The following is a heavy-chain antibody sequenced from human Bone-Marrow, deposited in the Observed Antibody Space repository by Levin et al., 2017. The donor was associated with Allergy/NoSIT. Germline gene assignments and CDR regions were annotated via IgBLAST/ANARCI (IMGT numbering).Heavy chain of an antibody. CDR2: ISSSGSTV. V-gene: IGHV3-48*03. Sequence: PGGSLRLSCVASGFTFGHYEMDWVRQAPGKGLEWVSYISSSGSTVSYADSVKGRFTISRDNTNNLVYLQMDSLRVEDTAIYYCARGTYYDFWTHYYGMDVWGQGTTVSVSS. CDR3: ARGTYYDFWTHYYGMDV. D-gene: IGHD3-3*01. J-gene: IGHJ6*02. CDR1: GFTFGHYE.